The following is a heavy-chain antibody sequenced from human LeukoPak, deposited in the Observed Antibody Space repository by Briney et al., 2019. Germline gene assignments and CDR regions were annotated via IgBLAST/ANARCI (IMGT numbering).Heavy chain of an antibody. CDR2: IDYSGST. J-gene: IGHJ5*02. CDR1: SGSTSSYY. V-gene: IGHV4-59*01. CDR3: ARVVYGDYAGDIYNWFDP. Sequence: SETLSLTCTVSSGSTSSYYWSWIRQPPGKGLEWIGYIDYSGSTYNPSLKSRVTMSVDTSKNQFSLKLSSVTAADTAVYYCARVVYGDYAGDIYNWFDPWGQGTQVTVSS. D-gene: IGHD4-17*01.